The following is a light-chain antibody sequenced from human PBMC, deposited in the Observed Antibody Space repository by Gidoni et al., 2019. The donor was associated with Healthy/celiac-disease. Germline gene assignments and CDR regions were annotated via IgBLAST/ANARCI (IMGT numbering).Light chain of an antibody. CDR3: QQYFSIPLT. V-gene: IGKV4-1*01. CDR1: QSVLYSSNNKNY. Sequence: DIVITQSPDSLALSLGERATINCKSSQSVLYSSNNKNYLAWYQQNPGQPPRLLIYWASTRESGVPDRFSGSGSGTDFTLTISSLQAEDVAVYYCQQYFSIPLTYGGGTKVEIK. CDR2: WAS. J-gene: IGKJ4*01.